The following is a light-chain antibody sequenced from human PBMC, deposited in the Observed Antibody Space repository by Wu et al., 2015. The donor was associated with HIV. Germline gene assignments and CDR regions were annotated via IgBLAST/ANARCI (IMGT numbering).Light chain of an antibody. CDR3: QRSYDIPYT. J-gene: IGKJ2*01. CDR1: QDISKF. Sequence: DIEMTQSPPSPSASVGDRVNLTCRASQDISKFVNWYQLKPGQSPRLLIYVADILQSGVPSRFSGSGFGTDFTLTINNVQREDFATYYCQRSYDIPYTFGQGT. V-gene: IGKV1-39*01. CDR2: VAD.